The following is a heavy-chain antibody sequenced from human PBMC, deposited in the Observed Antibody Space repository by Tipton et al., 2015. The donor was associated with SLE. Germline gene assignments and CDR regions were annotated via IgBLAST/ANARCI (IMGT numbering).Heavy chain of an antibody. D-gene: IGHD2-2*01. CDR1: GGSFTSGTYY. CDR3: AREGVGYQLFRDYDYYYMGV. V-gene: IGHV4-61*02. J-gene: IGHJ6*03. Sequence: TLSLTCTVSGGSFTSGTYYWSWIRQPAGKGLEWIGRIYTSGSTNYNPSLKSRVTISVDTSKNQFSLKLSSVTAADTAVYYWAREGVGYQLFRDYDYYYMGVWGKGTTVTVSS. CDR2: IYTSGST.